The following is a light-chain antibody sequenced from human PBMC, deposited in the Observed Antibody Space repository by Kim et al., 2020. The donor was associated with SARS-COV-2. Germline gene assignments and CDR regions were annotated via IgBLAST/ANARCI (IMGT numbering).Light chain of an antibody. Sequence: SYELTQPPSVSVSPGQTASITCSGDKLGDKYACWYQQKPGQSPLLVIYQDSKRPSGIPERFSGSNTGNTATLTISGTQAMDAADYYCQAWDSSSVVFGGG. CDR3: QAWDSSSVV. CDR2: QDS. CDR1: KLGDKY. V-gene: IGLV3-1*01. J-gene: IGLJ2*01.